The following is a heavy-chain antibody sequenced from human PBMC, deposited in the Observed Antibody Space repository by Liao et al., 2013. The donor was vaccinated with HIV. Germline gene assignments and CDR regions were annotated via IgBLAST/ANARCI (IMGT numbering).Heavy chain of an antibody. Sequence: QVQLQESGPGLVKPSETLSLTCTVSGGSISPYSWSWIRQPPGKGLEWIGNTYYRGNTNFNPSLKSRVTISVDTSKKQFSLQLTSVTAADTAVYYCARANFYDFWSYAFDIWGQGTMVTVAS. D-gene: IGHD3-3*01. CDR1: GGSISPYS. CDR2: TYYRGNT. V-gene: IGHV4-59*01. CDR3: ARANFYDFWSYAFDI. J-gene: IGHJ3*02.